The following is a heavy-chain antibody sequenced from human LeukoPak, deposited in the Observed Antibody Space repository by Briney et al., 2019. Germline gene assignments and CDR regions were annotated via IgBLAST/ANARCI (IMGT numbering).Heavy chain of an antibody. CDR2: MYYSGTT. CDR3: ARLPGIAESGKAVDY. V-gene: IGHV4-59*01. J-gene: IGHJ4*02. Sequence: SETLSLTCTVSGGSISSYYWSWLRQPPGKGLEWIGYMYYSGTTNYNPSLKSRVTISVDTSENQFSLNLSSVTAADTAVYYCARLPGIAESGKAVDYWGQGTLVTVSS. CDR1: GGSISSYY. D-gene: IGHD6-19*01.